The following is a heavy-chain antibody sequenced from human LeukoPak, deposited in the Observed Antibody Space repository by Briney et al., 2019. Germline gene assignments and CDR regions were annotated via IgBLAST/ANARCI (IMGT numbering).Heavy chain of an antibody. Sequence: PGRSLRLSCAASGFTFSNYGMHWVRQAPGKGLEWVAVIWYDGSNKYYADSVKGRFTISRDNSKNTLYLQMNSLRAEDTAVYYCAREYYDSSGYRLFDYWGQGTLVTVSS. J-gene: IGHJ4*02. CDR2: IWYDGSNK. D-gene: IGHD3-22*01. V-gene: IGHV3-33*01. CDR3: AREYYDSSGYRLFDY. CDR1: GFTFSNYG.